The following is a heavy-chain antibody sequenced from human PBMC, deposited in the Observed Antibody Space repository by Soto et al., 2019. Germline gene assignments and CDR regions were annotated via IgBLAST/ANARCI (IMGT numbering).Heavy chain of an antibody. D-gene: IGHD3-3*01. J-gene: IGHJ4*02. CDR2: MNPNSGNT. V-gene: IGHV1-8*01. Sequence: QVQLVQSGAEVKKPGASVKVSCKASGYTFTSYDINWVRQATGQGLEWMGWMNPNSGNTGYAQKFQGRVTMTRNTSISKAYMELSSLRSEDTAVYYCARGEAYDFWSGYLYYFDYWGQGTLVTVSS. CDR1: GYTFTSYD. CDR3: ARGEAYDFWSGYLYYFDY.